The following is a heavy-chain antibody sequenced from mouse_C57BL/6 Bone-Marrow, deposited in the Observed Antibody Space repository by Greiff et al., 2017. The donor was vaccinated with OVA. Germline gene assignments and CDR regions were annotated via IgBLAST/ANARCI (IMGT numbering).Heavy chain of an antibody. J-gene: IGHJ3*01. D-gene: IGHD1-1*01. V-gene: IGHV1-19*01. CDR1: GYTFTDYY. CDR3: ARADDYGSSYEAWFAY. Sequence: EVQVVESGPVLVKPGASVKMSCKASGYTFTDYYMNWVKQSHGKSLEWIGVINPYNGGTSYNQKFKGKATLTVDKSSSTAYMELNSLTSEDSAVYYCARADDYGSSYEAWFAYWGQGTLVTVSA. CDR2: INPYNGGT.